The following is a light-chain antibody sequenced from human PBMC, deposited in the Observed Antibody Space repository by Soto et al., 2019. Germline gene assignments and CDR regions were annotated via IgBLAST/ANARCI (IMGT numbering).Light chain of an antibody. J-gene: IGKJ1*01. CDR3: QKYDSPPLT. CDR2: GAS. V-gene: IGKV3-20*01. CDR1: GGISSTY. Sequence: ENVLTQSPGTLSLSPGERATVSCRASGGISSTYLAWYQQKPGQAPSLLIYGASSRATGIPARFSGSGSGTDFTVTISRLEPEDFAVYFCQKYDSPPLTFGQGTKVDIK.